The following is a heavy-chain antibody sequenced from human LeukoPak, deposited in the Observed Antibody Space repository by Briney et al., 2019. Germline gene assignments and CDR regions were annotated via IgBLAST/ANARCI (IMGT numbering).Heavy chain of an antibody. D-gene: IGHD3-3*01. V-gene: IGHV3-30*18. CDR3: AKGVGAFDI. J-gene: IGHJ3*02. CDR1: GFTFSSYG. CDR2: ISYDGSNK. Sequence: GGSLRLSCAASGFTFSSYGMHWVRQAPGKGLEWVAVISYDGSNKYYADSVKGRSTISRDNSKNTLHLQMNSLRAEDTAVYYCAKGVGAFDIWGQGTMVTVSS.